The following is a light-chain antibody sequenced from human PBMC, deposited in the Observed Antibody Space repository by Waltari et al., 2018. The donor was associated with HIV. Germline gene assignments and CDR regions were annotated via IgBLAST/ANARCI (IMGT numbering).Light chain of an antibody. Sequence: DIQMTQSPSSLSASVGDRVTITCRAGQTINSYLKWYQHKPGKAPELLIFAASSVQSGVPSRFSGNGSETDFALTITSLQPEDFATYYCQQSYTTPVTFGPGTKVNIK. V-gene: IGKV1-39*01. CDR3: QQSYTTPVT. CDR2: AAS. CDR1: QTINSY. J-gene: IGKJ3*01.